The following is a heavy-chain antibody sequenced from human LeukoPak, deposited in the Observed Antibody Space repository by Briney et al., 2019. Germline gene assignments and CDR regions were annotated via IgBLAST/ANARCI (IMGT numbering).Heavy chain of an antibody. CDR3: ASSTITMVRGVTRDDY. J-gene: IGHJ4*02. Sequence: NPGGSLRPSFAASVFTFSLYAMNWVRQAPGKGLVWVSYISSSSSTIYYADSVKGRFTISRGNAKNSLYLQMNSLRDEDTAVYYCASSTITMVRGVTRDDYWGQGTLVTVSS. V-gene: IGHV3-48*02. CDR1: VFTFSLYA. D-gene: IGHD3-10*01. CDR2: ISSSSSTI.